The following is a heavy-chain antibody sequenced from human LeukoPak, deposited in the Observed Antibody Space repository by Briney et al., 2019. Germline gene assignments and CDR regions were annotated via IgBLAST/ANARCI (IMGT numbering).Heavy chain of an antibody. CDR2: ICGSVGST. J-gene: IGHJ1*01. Sequence: GGSPRLSCAASRFTFCRYAMSSVREAPGKGLEWGSAICGSVGSTYSAASVKGRFTISRDNSKTTLYLQMNILRAQDTGVYYCAKDAYYRIGYFQRWGEPSLVTVSS. CDR3: AKDAYYRIGYFQR. CDR1: RFTFCRYA. V-gene: IGHV3-23*01. D-gene: IGHD3-10*01.